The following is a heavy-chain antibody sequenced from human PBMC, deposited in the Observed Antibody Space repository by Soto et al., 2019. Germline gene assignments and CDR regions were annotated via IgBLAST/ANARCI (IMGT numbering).Heavy chain of an antibody. CDR1: GYTFTSYG. CDR2: ISAYNGNT. V-gene: IGHV1-18*01. D-gene: IGHD2-15*01. Sequence: ASVKVSCKASGYTFTSYGISWVRQAPGQGLEWMGWISAYNGNTNYAQKLQGRVTMTTDTSTSTAYMELSSLRSEDTAVYYCARDCSGGTCYSRENAFDIWGQGTMVTVSS. J-gene: IGHJ3*02. CDR3: ARDCSGGTCYSRENAFDI.